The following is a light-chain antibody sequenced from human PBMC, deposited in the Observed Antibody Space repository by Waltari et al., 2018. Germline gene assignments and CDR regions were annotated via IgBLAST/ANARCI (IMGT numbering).Light chain of an antibody. Sequence: QFVLTQPPSASGTPGQRVTISCSGSSSNIGSNYVYWYQQLPGPTPKLLIYRNNQRPSGVPDRFSGSKSGTSASLAISGLRSEDEADYYCAAWDDSLSGPRVFGGGTKLTVL. CDR2: RNN. J-gene: IGLJ2*01. V-gene: IGLV1-47*01. CDR1: SSNIGSNY. CDR3: AAWDDSLSGPRV.